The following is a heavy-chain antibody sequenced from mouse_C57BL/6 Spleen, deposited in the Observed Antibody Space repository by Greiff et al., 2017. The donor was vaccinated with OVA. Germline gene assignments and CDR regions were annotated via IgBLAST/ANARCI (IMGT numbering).Heavy chain of an antibody. J-gene: IGHJ3*01. CDR1: GYTFTSYW. CDR3: AILDYYSNYDAY. Sequence: QVQLQQPGAELVQPGASVKVSCKASGYTFTSYWLHWVKQRPGQGLAWIGRLHPSDSDTNYHQKFKGKATLTVDQSSSPAYMQLSSLTSEDSAVYYCAILDYYSNYDAYWGQGTLVTVSA. CDR2: LHPSDSDT. D-gene: IGHD2-5*01. V-gene: IGHV1-74*01.